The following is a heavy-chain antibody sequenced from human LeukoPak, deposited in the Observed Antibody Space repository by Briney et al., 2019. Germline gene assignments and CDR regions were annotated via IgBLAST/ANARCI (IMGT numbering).Heavy chain of an antibody. CDR3: ARSFHYYDSSVAAFDI. V-gene: IGHV4-38-2*01. CDR1: GFSISSGYY. D-gene: IGHD3-22*01. CDR2: IYQSGST. J-gene: IGHJ3*02. Sequence: SETLSPTCDVSGFSISSGYYWGWIRQPPGKGLEWIGTIYQSGSTYYNPSLKTRVTMSVHTSKKQFSLQLTSVTAADTAVYYCARSFHYYDSSVAAFDIWGQGTMVTVSS.